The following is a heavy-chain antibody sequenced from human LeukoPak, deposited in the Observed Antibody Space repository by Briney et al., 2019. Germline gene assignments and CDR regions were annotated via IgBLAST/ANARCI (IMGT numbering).Heavy chain of an antibody. Sequence: PGGSLRLSCAASGFTFSSYEMNWVRQAPGKGLEWVSGIRANGETTYYADSVRGRFTISRDNSRSMVWLQMNSLTAEDTAMYYCGRDLNWGAFDIRGLGTLVTVSS. J-gene: IGHJ3*02. CDR3: GRDLNWGAFDI. V-gene: IGHV3-23*01. CDR2: IRANGETT. D-gene: IGHD7-27*01. CDR1: GFTFSSYE.